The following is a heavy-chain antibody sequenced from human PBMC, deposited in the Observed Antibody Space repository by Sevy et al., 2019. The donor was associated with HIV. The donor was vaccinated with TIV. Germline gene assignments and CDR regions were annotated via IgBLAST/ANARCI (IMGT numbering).Heavy chain of an antibody. CDR1: GGSFSGYS. Sequence: SETLSLTCAVSGGSFSGYSWDWIRQPPGKGLEWIGEVNHSGSTNYNPSLKSRVTISVDTSKNQFSLKLNFLTAADTSLYYSARGVDGVVPSPIIGLGPWTKYWYFDLWGRGTLVTVSS. CDR2: VNHSGST. V-gene: IGHV4-34*01. J-gene: IGHJ2*01. D-gene: IGHD3-3*01. CDR3: ARGVDGVVPSPIIGLGPWTKYWYFDL.